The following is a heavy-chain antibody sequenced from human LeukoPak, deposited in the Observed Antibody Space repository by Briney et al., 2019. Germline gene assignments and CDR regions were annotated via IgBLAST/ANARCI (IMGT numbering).Heavy chain of an antibody. V-gene: IGHV4-34*01. Sequence: SETLSLTCAVYGGSFSGYYWSWIRQPPGKGLEWIGEINHSGSTNYNPSLKSRVTISVDTSKNQFSLKLSSVTAADTAVYYCARRSAGSGISPWGQGTLVTVSS. J-gene: IGHJ5*02. CDR3: ARRSAGSGISP. CDR2: INHSGST. D-gene: IGHD3-10*01. CDR1: GGSFSGYY.